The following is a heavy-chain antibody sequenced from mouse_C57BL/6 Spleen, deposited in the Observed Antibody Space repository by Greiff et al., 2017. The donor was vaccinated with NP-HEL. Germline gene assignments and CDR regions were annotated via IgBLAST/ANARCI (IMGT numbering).Heavy chain of an antibody. CDR3: TRETDYYGSSGYFDY. Sequence: DVMLVESGEGLVKPGGSLKLSCAASGFTFSSYAMSWVRQTPEKRLEWVAYISSGGDYIYYADTVKGRFTISRDNARNTLYLQMSSLKSEDTAMYYCTRETDYYGSSGYFDYWGQGTTLTVSS. CDR1: GFTFSSYA. J-gene: IGHJ2*01. V-gene: IGHV5-9-1*02. CDR2: ISSGGDYI. D-gene: IGHD1-1*01.